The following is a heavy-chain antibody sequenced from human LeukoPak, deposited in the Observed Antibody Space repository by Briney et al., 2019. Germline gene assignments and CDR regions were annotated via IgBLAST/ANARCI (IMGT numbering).Heavy chain of an antibody. CDR3: ARGKGLDFWSGLNYYYYYYMDV. Sequence: PSETLSLTCTVSGGSISSYYWSWIRQPAGKGLEWIGRIYTSGSTNYNPSLKSRVTISVDKSKNQFSLKLSSVTAADTAVYYCARGKGLDFWSGLNYYYYYYMDVWGKGTTVTVSS. CDR2: IYTSGST. J-gene: IGHJ6*03. D-gene: IGHD3-3*01. V-gene: IGHV4-4*07. CDR1: GGSISSYY.